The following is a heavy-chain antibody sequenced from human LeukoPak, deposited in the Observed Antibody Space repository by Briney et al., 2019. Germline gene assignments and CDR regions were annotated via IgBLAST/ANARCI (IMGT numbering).Heavy chain of an antibody. Sequence: SETLSLTCAVYGGSISSYYWSWIRQPPGKGLEWIGYIYYSGSTNYNPSLKSRVTISVDTSKNQFSLKLSSVTAADTAVYYCARFYSSSSHYFDYWGQGTLVTVSS. CDR2: IYYSGST. D-gene: IGHD6-13*01. CDR3: ARFYSSSSHYFDY. J-gene: IGHJ4*02. CDR1: GGSISSYY. V-gene: IGHV4-59*01.